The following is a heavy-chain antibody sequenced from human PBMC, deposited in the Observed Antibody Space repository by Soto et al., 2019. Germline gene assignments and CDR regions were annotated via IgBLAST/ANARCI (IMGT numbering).Heavy chain of an antibody. J-gene: IGHJ4*02. CDR1: GFTFSGYW. CDR3: VRASGDYDY. D-gene: IGHD4-17*01. Sequence: GGSLRLSCAASGFTFSGYWMHWVRQAPGKGLVCVSRINGDGSSTNSADSVKGRFTTSRDNAKNTLYLQMNSLRAEDTAVYYCVRASGDYDYRGQGTLVTVSS. V-gene: IGHV3-74*01. CDR2: INGDGSST.